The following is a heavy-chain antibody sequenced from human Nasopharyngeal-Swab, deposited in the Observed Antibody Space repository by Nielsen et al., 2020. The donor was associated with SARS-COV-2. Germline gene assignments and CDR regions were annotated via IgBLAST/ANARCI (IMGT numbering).Heavy chain of an antibody. CDR3: AKDCGGVFEYFDY. D-gene: IGHD3-16*01. CDR1: GFTFSSYA. J-gene: IGHJ4*02. Sequence: GESLKISCAASGFTFSSYAMSWVSQAPGKGLEWVSAISGSGGSTYYADSVKGRFTISRDNSKNTLYLQMNSLRAEDTAVYYCAKDCGGVFEYFDYWGQGTLVTVSS. V-gene: IGHV3-23*01. CDR2: ISGSGGST.